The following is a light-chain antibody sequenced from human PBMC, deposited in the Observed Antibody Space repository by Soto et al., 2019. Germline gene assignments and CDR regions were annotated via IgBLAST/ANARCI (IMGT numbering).Light chain of an antibody. Sequence: DIVMTQSPDSLAVSLGERATINCKSSQSVLYSSSKKNYLAWYQQKSGQSPKVLIYWASTRESGVPDRFSGSGSGTDFTLTISSLQAEDAAVYYCQQSYSTPRTFGQGTKVEIK. CDR2: WAS. J-gene: IGKJ1*01. CDR1: QSVLYSSSKKNY. CDR3: QQSYSTPRT. V-gene: IGKV4-1*01.